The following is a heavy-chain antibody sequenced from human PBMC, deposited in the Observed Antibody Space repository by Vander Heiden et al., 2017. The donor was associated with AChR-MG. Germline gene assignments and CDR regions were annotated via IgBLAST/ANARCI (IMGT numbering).Heavy chain of an antibody. Sequence: QVQLVQSGAEVKKPGASVKVSCKVSGYTLTELSMHWVRQAPGKGLEWMGGFDPEDGETIYAQKFQGRVTMTEDTSTDTAYMELSSLRSEDTAVYYCATGAPVVPAADYYYYYMDVWGKGTTVTVSS. D-gene: IGHD2-2*01. V-gene: IGHV1-24*01. CDR3: ATGAPVVPAADYYYYYMDV. J-gene: IGHJ6*03. CDR1: GYTLTELS. CDR2: FDPEDGET.